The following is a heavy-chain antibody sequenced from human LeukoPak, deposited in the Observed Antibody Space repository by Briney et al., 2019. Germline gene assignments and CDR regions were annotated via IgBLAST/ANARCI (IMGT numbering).Heavy chain of an antibody. D-gene: IGHD6-13*01. J-gene: IGHJ4*02. CDR2: IYYSGST. Sequence: PSETLSLTCTVSGYSISSGYYWGWIRQPPGKGLEWIGYIYYSGSTNYNPSLKSRVTISADTSKNQFSLKLSSVTAADTAVYYCARVGGGSSSWKTPFFDYWGQGTLVTVSS. V-gene: IGHV4-61*05. CDR3: ARVGGGSSSWKTPFFDY. CDR1: GYSISSGYY.